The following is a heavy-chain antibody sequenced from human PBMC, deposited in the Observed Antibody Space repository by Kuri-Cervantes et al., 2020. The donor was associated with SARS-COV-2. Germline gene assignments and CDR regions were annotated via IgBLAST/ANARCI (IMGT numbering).Heavy chain of an antibody. CDR3: ARGRSWGYFWGTYRGGWDTFDI. CDR2: INPNSGGT. CDR1: GYTFTGYY. D-gene: IGHD3-16*02. J-gene: IGHJ3*02. Sequence: ASVKVSCKASGYTFTGYYMHWVRQAPGQGLEWMGWINPNSGGTNYAQKFQGWVTMTRDTSISTVYMELSRLRCDDTAVYYCARGRSWGYFWGTYRGGWDTFDIWGQGTMVTVSS. V-gene: IGHV1-2*04.